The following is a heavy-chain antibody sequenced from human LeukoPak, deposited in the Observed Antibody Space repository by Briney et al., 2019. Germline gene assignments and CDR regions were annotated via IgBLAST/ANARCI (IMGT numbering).Heavy chain of an antibody. V-gene: IGHV1-2*02. CDR1: GYTFTGYY. Sequence: GASVKVSCKASGYTFTGYYMHWVRQAPGQGLEWMGWINPNSGDTNYAQKFQGRVTMIRDTSISTACMELSRLRSDDTAVYYCARTLVVINDAFDIWGQGTMVTVSS. J-gene: IGHJ3*02. CDR3: ARTLVVINDAFDI. D-gene: IGHD3-22*01. CDR2: INPNSGDT.